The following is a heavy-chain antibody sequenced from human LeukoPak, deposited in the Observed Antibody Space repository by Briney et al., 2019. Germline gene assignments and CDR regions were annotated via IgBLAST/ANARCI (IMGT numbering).Heavy chain of an antibody. CDR1: GYTLTQLS. Sequence: ASVKVSCKVSGYTLTQLSVHWVRQAPGKGLEWMGGFDVEDGEIIYAQKFQGRVTMTEDTSTDTAYMELSSLRSEDTGVYYCATNRQIMILGVVIMPAFDIWGQGTMVTVSS. CDR3: ATNRQIMILGVVIMPAFDI. D-gene: IGHD3-3*01. V-gene: IGHV1-24*01. CDR2: FDVEDGEI. J-gene: IGHJ3*02.